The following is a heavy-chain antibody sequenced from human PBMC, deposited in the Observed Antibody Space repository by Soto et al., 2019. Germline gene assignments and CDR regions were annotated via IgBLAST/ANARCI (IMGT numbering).Heavy chain of an antibody. CDR2: IGPASGDT. CDR1: GYTFTGHY. Sequence: ASVKVSCKASGYTFTGHYIHWVRRAPGQGPEWMGEIGPASGDTRYAQKFQGRVTMTRDTSITTVYMELNNLSPDDTAVYYCGRGRSGQLVVFYWGQGTPVTVSS. V-gene: IGHV1-2*02. CDR3: GRGRSGQLVVFY. D-gene: IGHD3-10*01. J-gene: IGHJ4*02.